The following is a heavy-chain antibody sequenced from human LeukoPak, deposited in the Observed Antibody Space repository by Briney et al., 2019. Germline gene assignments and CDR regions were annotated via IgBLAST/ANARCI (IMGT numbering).Heavy chain of an antibody. CDR1: GGTFSSYA. J-gene: IGHJ6*02. Sequence: SVKVSCKASGGTFSSYAISWVRQAPGQGLEWMGGIIPIFGTANYAQKFQGRVTITADESTSTAYMELSSLISEDTAVYYCARAKYYLWSSYYTDSRYYYGMDVWGQGTTVTVSS. CDR3: ARAKYYLWSSYYTDSRYYYGMDV. D-gene: IGHD3-3*01. CDR2: IIPIFGTA. V-gene: IGHV1-69*13.